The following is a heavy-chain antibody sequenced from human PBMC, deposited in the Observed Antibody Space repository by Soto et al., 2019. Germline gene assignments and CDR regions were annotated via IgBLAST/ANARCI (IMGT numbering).Heavy chain of an antibody. Sequence: ASVKVSCKASGYTFTSYGISWVRQAPGQGLEWMGWISAYNGNTNYAQKLQGRVTMTTDTSTSTAYMELRSLRSDDTAVYYCARAVLNYYDSSGYYIYYYYGMDVWGQATTVTV. CDR1: GYTFTSYG. D-gene: IGHD3-22*01. CDR2: ISAYNGNT. J-gene: IGHJ6*02. CDR3: ARAVLNYYDSSGYYIYYYYGMDV. V-gene: IGHV1-18*01.